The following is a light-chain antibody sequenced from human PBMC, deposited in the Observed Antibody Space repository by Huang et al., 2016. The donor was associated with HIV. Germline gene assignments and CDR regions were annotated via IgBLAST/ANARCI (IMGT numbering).Light chain of an antibody. V-gene: IGKV2-28*01. J-gene: IGKJ3*01. CDR1: QSLLQSNGYNY. Sequence: DIVMTQSPFSLLVTPGEPASISCRSNQSLLQSNGYNYLDWYLQKSGQSRQLLIYLATRGAAGFPSRCSGSGTGKDFTLKSSIVEAEYVGVYYCMQGLETPFTFGPGTKVDFK. CDR2: LAT. CDR3: MQGLETPFT.